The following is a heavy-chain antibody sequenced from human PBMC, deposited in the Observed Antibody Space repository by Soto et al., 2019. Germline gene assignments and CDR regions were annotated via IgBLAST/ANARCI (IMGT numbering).Heavy chain of an antibody. CDR2: INHSGST. D-gene: IGHD3-3*01. CDR3: ARRFLEWLLYGSYDY. CDR1: GGSFSGYY. Sequence: SETLSLTCAVYGGSFSGYYWSWIRQPPGKGLEWIGEINHSGSTNYNPSLKSRVTISVDTSKNQFSLKLSSVTAADMAVYYCARRFLEWLLYGSYDYWGQGTLVTVSS. J-gene: IGHJ4*02. V-gene: IGHV4-34*01.